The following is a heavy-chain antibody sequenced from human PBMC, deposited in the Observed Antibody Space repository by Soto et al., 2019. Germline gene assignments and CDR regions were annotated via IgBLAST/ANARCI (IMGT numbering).Heavy chain of an antibody. CDR1: GFTFNIYA. Sequence: EVQLLESGGDLIQPGGSLRLSCAASGFTFNIYAMAWVRQAPGKGLEWVSAISRYGDFTYYADSVEGRFTISSDNSKNTLYLPMNSLRAEDTALYYCAKDRYLDHDSRGYLFDNWGQGTLVTVSS. V-gene: IGHV3-23*01. J-gene: IGHJ4*02. D-gene: IGHD3-22*01. CDR2: ISRYGDFT. CDR3: AKDRYLDHDSRGYLFDN.